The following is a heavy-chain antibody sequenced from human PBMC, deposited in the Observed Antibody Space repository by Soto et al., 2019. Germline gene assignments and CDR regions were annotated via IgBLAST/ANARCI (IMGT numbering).Heavy chain of an antibody. J-gene: IGHJ5*02. Sequence: SETLSLTCTVSGVSIISSSYYWVLIRQPPGKGLEWIGSIYYSGSTYYNPSLKSRVTISVDTSKNQFSLKLSSVTAADTAVYYCARHFKSSGWSPSWFDPWGQGTLVTVSS. CDR1: GVSIISSSYY. CDR3: ARHFKSSGWSPSWFDP. V-gene: IGHV4-39*01. D-gene: IGHD6-19*01. CDR2: IYYSGST.